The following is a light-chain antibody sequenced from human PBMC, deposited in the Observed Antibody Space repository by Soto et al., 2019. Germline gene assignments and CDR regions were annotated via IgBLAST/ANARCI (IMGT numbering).Light chain of an antibody. Sequence: DIQMTQSPSSLSASVGDRVTITCRTSQSIRTYLSWFQQKPGEAPRLLMYSASSLPSGVPSRFIGSGSGTDFTLTISSLQPEDFATYYCQQNYSPPLSFGGGTKVEV. V-gene: IGKV1-39*01. J-gene: IGKJ4*01. CDR2: SAS. CDR3: QQNYSPPLS. CDR1: QSIRTY.